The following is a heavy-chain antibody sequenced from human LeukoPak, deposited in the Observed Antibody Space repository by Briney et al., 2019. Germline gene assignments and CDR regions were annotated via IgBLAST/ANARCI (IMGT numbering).Heavy chain of an antibody. CDR3: AKGSNRGVATIDY. J-gene: IGHJ4*02. V-gene: IGHV3-30*18. D-gene: IGHD5-12*01. CDR2: ISYDGSNK. Sequence: PGESLSLSCAASGSTFSSYGMHWVRQAPGKGLDWVAVISYDGSNKYYADSVKGRFTISRDNSKNTLFLQMNSLRAEDTAVYYCAKGSNRGVATIDYWGQGTLVTVSS. CDR1: GSTFSSYG.